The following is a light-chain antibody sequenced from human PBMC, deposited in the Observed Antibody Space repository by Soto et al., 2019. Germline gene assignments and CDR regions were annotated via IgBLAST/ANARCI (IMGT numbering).Light chain of an antibody. Sequence: DIVMTQSPDSLAVSLGERATINCKSRQSVLSSSNNKNYLAWYQQTPGQPPRLLIYWASTRESGVPDRFSGSGSGTDFTLTISSLQAEDVAVYYCQQYFSSLSYTFGQGTKLEIK. CDR2: WAS. CDR1: QSVLSSSNNKNY. J-gene: IGKJ2*01. CDR3: QQYFSSLSYT. V-gene: IGKV4-1*01.